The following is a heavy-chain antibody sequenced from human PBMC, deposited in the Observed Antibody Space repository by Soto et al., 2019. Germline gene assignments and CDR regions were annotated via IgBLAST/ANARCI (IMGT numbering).Heavy chain of an antibody. CDR2: IYSGGST. D-gene: IGHD2-15*01. Sequence: GGSLRLSCAASGFTVSSNYMSWVRQAPGKGLEWVSVIYSGGSTYYADSVKGRFTISRDNSKNTLYLQMNSLRAEDTAVYYCARTVAATLLNWRYNWFDPWGQGTLVTVSS. CDR3: ARTVAATLLNWRYNWFDP. CDR1: GFTVSSNY. V-gene: IGHV3-66*01. J-gene: IGHJ5*02.